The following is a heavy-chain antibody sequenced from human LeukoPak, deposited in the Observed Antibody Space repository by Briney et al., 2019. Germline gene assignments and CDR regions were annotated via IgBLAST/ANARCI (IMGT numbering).Heavy chain of an antibody. Sequence: PSETLSLTCAVYGGSFSGYYLSRIRQPPGKGLEWIGEINHSGSTNYNPSLKSRVTISVDTSKNQFSLKLSSVTAADTAVYYCARGAGDYGGNPEYGMDVWGQGTTVTVSS. CDR3: ARGAGDYGGNPEYGMDV. D-gene: IGHD4-23*01. CDR2: INHSGST. CDR1: GGSFSGYY. J-gene: IGHJ6*02. V-gene: IGHV4-34*01.